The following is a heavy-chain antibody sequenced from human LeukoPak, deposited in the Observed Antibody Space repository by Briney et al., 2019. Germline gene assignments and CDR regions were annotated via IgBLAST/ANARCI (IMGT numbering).Heavy chain of an antibody. CDR2: IKQDGSEK. J-gene: IGHJ4*02. Sequence: GGSLRLSCAASGFTFSSYWMSWVRQAPGKGLEWVANIKQDGSEKYYVDSVKGRFTISRDNAKNSLYLQMNSLRAEDTAVSYCAREGSSSTFDYCGQRTLVTVSS. V-gene: IGHV3-7*01. D-gene: IGHD6-6*01. CDR3: AREGSSSTFDY. CDR1: GFTFSSYW.